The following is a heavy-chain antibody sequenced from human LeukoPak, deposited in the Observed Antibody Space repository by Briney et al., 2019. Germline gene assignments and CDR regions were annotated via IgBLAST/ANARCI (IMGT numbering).Heavy chain of an antibody. CDR2: INSDGSSR. Sequence: GGSLRLSCAASGFTFSNYWMHWVRQAPGKGLVWVSRINSDGSSRNYADSVKGRFTISRDNAKNTLYLQMNSLGAEDTAVYYCASASSHRIAAGGDYWGQGTLVTVSS. CDR3: ASASSHRIAAGGDY. CDR1: GFTFSNYW. D-gene: IGHD6-13*01. V-gene: IGHV3-74*01. J-gene: IGHJ4*02.